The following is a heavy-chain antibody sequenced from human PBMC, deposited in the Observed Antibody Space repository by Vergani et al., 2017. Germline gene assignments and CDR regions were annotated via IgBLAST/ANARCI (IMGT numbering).Heavy chain of an antibody. V-gene: IGHV4-34*10. J-gene: IGHJ4*02. CDR3: ASIARAPTRRNPPPDY. CDR2: VNHGGSI. Sequence: QVQLQESGPGLVKPSETLSLTCTVSGGSFSDYYWSWIRQAPGMGLEWIGEVNHGGSINYNPSLKSRVSISVDTSKNQFSLQLTSVTAADSALYFCASIARAPTRRNPPPDYWGQGILVTVSS. D-gene: IGHD3-16*02. CDR1: GGSFSDYY.